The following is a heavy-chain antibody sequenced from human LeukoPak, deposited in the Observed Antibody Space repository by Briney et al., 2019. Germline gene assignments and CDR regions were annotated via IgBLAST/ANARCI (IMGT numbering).Heavy chain of an antibody. V-gene: IGHV4-59*01. Sequence: PSETLSLTCTVSGGSISSYYWSWIRQPPGKGLEWIGYIYYSGSTSYNPSLNSRVTISIDTSKNQFSLNLSSVTAADTAVYYCARDNRGTYYGDFDYWGQGTLVTVSP. J-gene: IGHJ4*02. CDR1: GGSISSYY. CDR3: ARDNRGTYYGDFDY. CDR2: IYYSGST. D-gene: IGHD1-26*01.